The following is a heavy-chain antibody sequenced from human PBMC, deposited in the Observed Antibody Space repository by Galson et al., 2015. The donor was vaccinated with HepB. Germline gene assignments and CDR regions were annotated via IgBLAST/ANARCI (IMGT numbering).Heavy chain of an antibody. CDR3: ARSHSSGFYYYYGMDV. CDR2: INHSGST. V-gene: IGHV4-34*01. J-gene: IGHJ6*02. Sequence: WIGEINHSGSTNYNPSLKSRVTISVDTSKNQFSLKLSSVTAADTAVCYCARSHSSGFYYYYGMDVWGQGTTVTVSS. D-gene: IGHD6-19*01.